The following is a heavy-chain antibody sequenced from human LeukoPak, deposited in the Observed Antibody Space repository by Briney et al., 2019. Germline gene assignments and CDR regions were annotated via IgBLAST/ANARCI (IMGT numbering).Heavy chain of an antibody. Sequence: GGSLRLSCAASGFTFSSHAMSWVRQAPGKGLEWVSAISGSGGSTYYADSVKGRFTISRDNSKNTLYLQMNSLRAEDTAVYYCAKGITGTTGNWFDPWGQGTLVTVSS. CDR3: AKGITGTTGNWFDP. D-gene: IGHD1-7*01. V-gene: IGHV3-23*01. J-gene: IGHJ5*02. CDR2: ISGSGGST. CDR1: GFTFSSHA.